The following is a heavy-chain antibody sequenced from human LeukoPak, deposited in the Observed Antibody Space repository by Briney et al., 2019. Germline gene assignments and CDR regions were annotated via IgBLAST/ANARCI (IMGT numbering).Heavy chain of an antibody. CDR3: VRSGGY. CDR1: GFTFSSYS. CDR2: IKEDGSEK. J-gene: IGHJ4*02. Sequence: GGSLRLSCAASGFTFSSYSLNWVRQAPGKGLEWVANIKEDGSEKYYVDSVKGRFTVSRDNAKNSLCLQMNSLRAEDTAIYYCVRSGGYWGQGTLVTVSS. D-gene: IGHD1-26*01. V-gene: IGHV3-7*05.